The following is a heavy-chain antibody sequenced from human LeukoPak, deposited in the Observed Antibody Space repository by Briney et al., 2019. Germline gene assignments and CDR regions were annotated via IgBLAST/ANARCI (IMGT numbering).Heavy chain of an antibody. Sequence: GESLKISCKGSGYSFTTYWIGWVRQMPGKGLEWMGSIYPSDSDTTYSPSFQGQVSISADKSISTAYLQWSNLKASDTAMFYCARGYCNGGCCFFDHWGQGTLVPVSS. CDR1: GYSFTTYW. CDR2: IYPSDSDT. J-gene: IGHJ4*02. D-gene: IGHD2-15*01. CDR3: ARGYCNGGCCFFDH. V-gene: IGHV5-51*01.